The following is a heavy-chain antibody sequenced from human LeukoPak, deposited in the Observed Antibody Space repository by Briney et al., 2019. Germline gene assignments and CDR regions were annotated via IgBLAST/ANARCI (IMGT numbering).Heavy chain of an antibody. D-gene: IGHD3-3*01. CDR3: ARQISRFLGWSAPFYMDV. CDR2: IYDGGST. J-gene: IGHJ6*03. CDR1: DGSISGDY. V-gene: IGHV4-59*01. Sequence: SETLSLTCTVSDGSISGDYWSWIRQPPGKGLEWIGYIYDGGSTNYNPSLKSRVTISVDTSKNQFSLKLSSVTAADTAVYYCARQISRFLGWSAPFYMDVWGKGTTVTVSS.